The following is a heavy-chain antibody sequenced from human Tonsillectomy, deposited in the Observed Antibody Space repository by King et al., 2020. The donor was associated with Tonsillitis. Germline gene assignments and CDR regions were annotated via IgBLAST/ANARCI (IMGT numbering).Heavy chain of an antibody. D-gene: IGHD1-26*01. J-gene: IGHJ2*01. V-gene: IGHV4-34*01. Sequence: VQLQQWGAGLLKPSETLSLTCAVYGGSFSGYYWSWIRQPPGKGLEWIGEINLSGSTNYNPSLKSRVTISVDTSKNQFSLKLSSVTAADTAVYYCARERRSTGSYVYWYFDLWGRGTLVTVSS. CDR3: ARERRSTGSYVYWYFDL. CDR2: INLSGST. CDR1: GGSFSGYY.